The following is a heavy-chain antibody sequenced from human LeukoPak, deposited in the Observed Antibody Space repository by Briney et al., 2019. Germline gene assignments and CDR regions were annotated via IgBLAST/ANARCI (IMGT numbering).Heavy chain of an antibody. Sequence: GGSLRLSCADSGFTFSSYVMSWVRQAPGKGLEWVSLISTSGRTHYADSVQGRFTISRDNSKNTLSLHMNSLRAEDTAVYYCARDLDSSGYYHVVDSWGQGALVTVSS. V-gene: IGHV3-23*01. D-gene: IGHD3-22*01. CDR2: ISTSGRT. J-gene: IGHJ4*02. CDR3: ARDLDSSGYYHVVDS. CDR1: GFTFSSYV.